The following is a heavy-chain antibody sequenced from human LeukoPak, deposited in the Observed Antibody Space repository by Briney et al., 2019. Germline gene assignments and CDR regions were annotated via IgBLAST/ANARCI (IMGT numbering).Heavy chain of an antibody. CDR1: GGSIGSSSYY. D-gene: IGHD1/OR15-1a*01. CDR2: IRYSGTT. CDR3: GRYHNGNTYAIDI. J-gene: IGHJ3*02. V-gene: IGHV4-39*07. Sequence: SETLSLTCSVSGGSIGSSSYYWIWIRQPPGKGLEWIGTIRYSGTTYYNPSLKSRVTLSVDTSKNQFSLKVNSVTAADTAVYYCGRYHNGNTYAIDIWGQGTIVTVSS.